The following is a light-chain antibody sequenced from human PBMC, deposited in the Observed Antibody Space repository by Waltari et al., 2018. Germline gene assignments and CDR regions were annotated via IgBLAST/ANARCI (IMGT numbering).Light chain of an antibody. Sequence: DIQMTQSPSTLSASVGDRVTVTCRASQSISSWLAWYQQKSGKAPKLLIYKASTLESGVPSRFSGSGSGTEFTLTISSLQPEDFATYYCQQYNTYSRTFGQGTKVEIK. J-gene: IGKJ1*01. CDR3: QQYNTYSRT. V-gene: IGKV1-5*03. CDR2: KAS. CDR1: QSISSW.